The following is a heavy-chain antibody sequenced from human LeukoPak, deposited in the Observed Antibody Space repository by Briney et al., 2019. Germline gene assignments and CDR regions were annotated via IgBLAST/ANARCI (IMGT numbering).Heavy chain of an antibody. Sequence: ASVKVSCEASGYTFTSYYMHWVRQAPGQGLEWMGIINPSGGSTSYTQKFQGRVTMTRDTSTSTVYMELSSLRSEDAAVYYCARDPGSFHYDMDVWGQGTTVIVSS. V-gene: IGHV1-46*01. CDR3: ARDPGSFHYDMDV. J-gene: IGHJ6*02. CDR2: INPSGGST. CDR1: GYTFTSYY.